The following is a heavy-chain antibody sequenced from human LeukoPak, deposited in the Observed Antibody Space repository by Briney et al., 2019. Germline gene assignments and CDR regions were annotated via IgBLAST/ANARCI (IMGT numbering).Heavy chain of an antibody. Sequence: SETLSLTCTVSGGSISSGDYYWSWIRQPPGKGLEWIGYIYHSGSTYYNPSLKSRVTISVDRSKNQFSLKLSSVTAADTAVYYCARERYSFGFAFDIWGRGTMVTVSS. CDR3: ARERYSFGFAFDI. J-gene: IGHJ3*02. CDR2: IYHSGST. CDR1: GGSISSGDYY. D-gene: IGHD5-18*01. V-gene: IGHV4-30-2*01.